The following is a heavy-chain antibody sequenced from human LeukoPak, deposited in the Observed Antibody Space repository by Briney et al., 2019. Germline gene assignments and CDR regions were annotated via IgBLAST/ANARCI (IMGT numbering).Heavy chain of an antibody. CDR2: ISSSGSTI. V-gene: IGHV3-11*04. Sequence: PGGSLRLSCAASGFTFSDYYMSWLRQAPGKGLEGVSYISSSGSTIYYADSVKGRSTISRDNAKNSLYLQMNSLRAEDTAVYYCARDLSVAQAIDYWGQGTLVTVSS. CDR3: ARDLSVAQAIDY. J-gene: IGHJ4*02. CDR1: GFTFSDYY. D-gene: IGHD2-15*01.